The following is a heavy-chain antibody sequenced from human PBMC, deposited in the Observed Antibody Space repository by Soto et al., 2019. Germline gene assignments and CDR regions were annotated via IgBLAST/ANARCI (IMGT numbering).Heavy chain of an antibody. CDR2: ISYDGSNK. J-gene: IGHJ6*02. Sequence: PGGSLRLSCAASGFTFSSYAMHWVRQAPGKGLEWVAVISYDGSNKYYADSVKGRFTISRDNSKNTLYLQMNSLRAEDTAVYYCARVPTYYYYVMDVWGQGTTVTVSS. V-gene: IGHV3-30-3*01. CDR1: GFTFSSYA. CDR3: ARVPTYYYYVMDV.